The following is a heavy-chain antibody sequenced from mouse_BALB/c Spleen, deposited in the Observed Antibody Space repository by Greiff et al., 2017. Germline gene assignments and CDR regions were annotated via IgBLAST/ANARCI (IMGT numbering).Heavy chain of an antibody. V-gene: IGHV14-3*02. CDR3: ARTMITTVGFAY. Sequence: EVQLQQSGAELVKPGASVKLSCTASGFNIKDTYMHWVKQRPEQGLEWIGRIDPANGNTKYDPKFQGKATITADTSSNTAYLQLSSLTSEDTAVYYCARTMITTVGFAYWGQGTLVTVSA. D-gene: IGHD2-4*01. J-gene: IGHJ3*01. CDR2: IDPANGNT. CDR1: GFNIKDTY.